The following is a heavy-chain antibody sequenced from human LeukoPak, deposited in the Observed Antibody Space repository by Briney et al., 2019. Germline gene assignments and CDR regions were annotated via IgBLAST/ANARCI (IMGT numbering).Heavy chain of an antibody. CDR3: ASSLRYFDWLPLD. V-gene: IGHV4-31*03. CDR2: IYYSGST. J-gene: IGHJ4*02. D-gene: IGHD3-9*01. Sequence: SETLSLTCTVSGGSISSGGDYWSWIRQHPGKGLEWIGYIYYSGSTYYNPSLKSRVTISVDTSKNQFSLKLSSVTAADTAVYYCASSLRYFDWLPLDWGQGTLVTVSS. CDR1: GGSISSGGDY.